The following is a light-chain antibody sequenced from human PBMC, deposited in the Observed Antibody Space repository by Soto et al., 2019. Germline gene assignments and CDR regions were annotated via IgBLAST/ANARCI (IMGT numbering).Light chain of an antibody. CDR1: SSDVGTYDL. CDR3: CSFAGSNSWV. V-gene: IGLV2-23*01. CDR2: EAT. Sequence: QSALTQPASVSGSPGQSITISCTVSSSDVGTYDLVSWYQHHPGAAPKLMIYEATRRPSGISNRFSGYKSGNTASLTISGLQAEDEADYYCCSFAGSNSWVFGGGTKLTVL. J-gene: IGLJ3*02.